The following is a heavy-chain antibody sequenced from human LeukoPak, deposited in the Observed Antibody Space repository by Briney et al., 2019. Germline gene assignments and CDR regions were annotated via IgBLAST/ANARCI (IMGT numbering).Heavy chain of an antibody. CDR3: ARGGSRTVTLYYFDY. CDR2: IIPIFGTA. CDR1: GGTFSSYA. J-gene: IGHJ4*02. D-gene: IGHD4-17*01. Sequence: GASVKVSCKASGGTFSSYAISWVRQAPGQGLEWVGGIIPIFGTANYAQKFQGRVTITADESTSTAYMELSSLRSEDTAVYYCARGGSRTVTLYYFDYWGQGTLVTVSS. V-gene: IGHV1-69*13.